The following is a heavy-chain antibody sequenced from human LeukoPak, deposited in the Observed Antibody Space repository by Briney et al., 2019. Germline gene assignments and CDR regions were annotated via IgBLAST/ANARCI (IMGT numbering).Heavy chain of an antibody. V-gene: IGHV3-7*05. D-gene: IGHD6-19*01. Sequence: GGSLRLSCAASGFTFSNSWMTWVRQAPGKGLEWVAHINEDGSDKYYVDSVTGRFSISRDNTKNSLYLQMSSLRAEDTAVYYCARDGIAVAGYYGMDVWGQGTTVTVSS. CDR1: GFTFSNSW. CDR3: ARDGIAVAGYYGMDV. CDR2: INEDGSDK. J-gene: IGHJ6*02.